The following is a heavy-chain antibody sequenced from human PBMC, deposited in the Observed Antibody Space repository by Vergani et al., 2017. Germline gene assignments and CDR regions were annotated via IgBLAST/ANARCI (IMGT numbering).Heavy chain of an antibody. Sequence: QLQLQESGSGLVKPSQTLSLTCAVSGGSISSGGYSWSWIRQPPGKGLEWIGYIYHSGSTYYNPSLKSRVTISVDTSKNQFSLKLSSVTAADTAVYYCARGLRQNYDFWTRRSGYYYYYYMDVWGKGTTVTVSS. CDR2: IYHSGST. D-gene: IGHD3-3*01. J-gene: IGHJ6*03. CDR1: GGSISSGGYS. V-gene: IGHV4-30-2*01. CDR3: ARGLRQNYDFWTRRSGYYYYYYMDV.